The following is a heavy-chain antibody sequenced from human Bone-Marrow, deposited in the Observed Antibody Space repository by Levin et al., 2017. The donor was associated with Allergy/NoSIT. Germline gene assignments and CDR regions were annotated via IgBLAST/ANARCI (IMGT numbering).Heavy chain of an antibody. CDR1: GDSITTNHYY. D-gene: IGHD3-3*01. V-gene: IGHV4-39*02. Sequence: NPGGSLRLSCTVSGDSITTNHYYWAWIRQPPGKGLDWIGNLYYDGNTQFDASLNSRVTISVDTSKNSFSLNLNSVTAADTAVYYCARGAFRESDFWSGVDNNHHGMDVWGQGTPVTVSS. CDR2: LYYDGNT. J-gene: IGHJ6*02. CDR3: ARGAFRESDFWSGVDNNHHGMDV.